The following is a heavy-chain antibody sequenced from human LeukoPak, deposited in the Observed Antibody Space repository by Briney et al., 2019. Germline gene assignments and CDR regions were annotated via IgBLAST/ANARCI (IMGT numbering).Heavy chain of an antibody. J-gene: IGHJ4*02. Sequence: GGSLRLSCAASGFTFSSYAMSWVRQAPGKGLEWVSGISGSGGSTYHADSARGRFSISRDNSKNTLYLQMNSLRAEDMAIYYCAKAKDSSGPPTSDYWGQGTLVTVSS. CDR2: ISGSGGST. CDR3: AKAKDSSGPPTSDY. D-gene: IGHD3-22*01. CDR1: GFTFSSYA. V-gene: IGHV3-23*01.